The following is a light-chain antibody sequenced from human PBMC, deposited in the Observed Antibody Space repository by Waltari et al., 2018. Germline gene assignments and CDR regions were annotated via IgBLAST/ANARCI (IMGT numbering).Light chain of an antibody. CDR1: SSNIGNNA. J-gene: IGLJ2*01. V-gene: IGLV1-36*01. CDR3: AAWDDSLNGVV. Sequence: QSVLTQPPSVSEAPRQRVTISCSGSSSNIGNNAVNWYQQLPGRAPKLLIYYDDRRPSGVSDRFAGSNSGTSASLASSGLQSEDEADYYGAAWDDSLNGVVFGGGTKLTVL. CDR2: YDD.